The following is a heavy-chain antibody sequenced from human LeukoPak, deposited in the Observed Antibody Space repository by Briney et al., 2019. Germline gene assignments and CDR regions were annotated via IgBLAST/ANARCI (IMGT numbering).Heavy chain of an antibody. V-gene: IGHV3-23*01. D-gene: IGHD1-26*01. CDR2: ITANGGST. J-gene: IGHJ4*02. CDR3: ARASGRYLQPTDY. Sequence: PGGSLRLSCAASGFTFSTYAMTWVRQAPGKGLEWVSSITANGGSTYYADSVKGRFTISRDNSKNTLYLQMNSLRADDTAVYRCARASGRYLQPTDYWGQGTLVTVSS. CDR1: GFTFSTYA.